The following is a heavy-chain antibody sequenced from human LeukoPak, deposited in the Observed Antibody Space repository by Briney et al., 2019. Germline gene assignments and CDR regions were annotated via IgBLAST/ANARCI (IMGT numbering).Heavy chain of an antibody. Sequence: GGSLRLSCAASGFTRSSYWMSWVRQAPGKGLEWVANIKQDGSEKYYVDSVKGRFTISRDNAKNSLYLQMNSLRAEDTAVYYCARIRRGWSQNWDYWGQGTLVTVSS. CDR1: GFTRSSYW. J-gene: IGHJ4*02. V-gene: IGHV3-7*01. CDR3: ARIRRGWSQNWDY. CDR2: IKQDGSEK. D-gene: IGHD6-19*01.